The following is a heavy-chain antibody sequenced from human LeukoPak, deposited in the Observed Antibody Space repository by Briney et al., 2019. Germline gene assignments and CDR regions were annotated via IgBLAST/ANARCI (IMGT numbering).Heavy chain of an antibody. CDR3: ARAEYRGSFDY. CDR2: INPSGEST. D-gene: IGHD3-16*01. Sequence: ASVKVSCKASGYTFTSYYLHWVRQAPGQGLEGMGIINPSGESTSYAQKFQGRVTMTRDTSTSTVYVELSSLRSEDTAEYYCARAEYRGSFDYWGQGTLVTVSS. V-gene: IGHV1-46*01. J-gene: IGHJ4*02. CDR1: GYTFTSYY.